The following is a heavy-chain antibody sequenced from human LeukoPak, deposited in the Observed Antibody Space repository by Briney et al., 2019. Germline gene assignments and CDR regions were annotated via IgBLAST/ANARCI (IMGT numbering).Heavy chain of an antibody. V-gene: IGHV3-23*01. CDR2: ISGSGGST. CDR3: ARAGYYDVFTGYFD. D-gene: IGHD3-9*01. Sequence: PGGSLRLSCAASGFTFSSYAMSWVRQAPGKGLEWVSAISGSGGSTYYADSVKGRFIISRDNAKNSLYLQMNSLRAEDTAMYYCARAGYYDVFTGYFDWGQGTLVTVSS. J-gene: IGHJ4*02. CDR1: GFTFSSYA.